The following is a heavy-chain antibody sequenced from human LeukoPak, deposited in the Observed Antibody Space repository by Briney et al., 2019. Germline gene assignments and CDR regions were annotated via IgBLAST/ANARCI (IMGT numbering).Heavy chain of an antibody. D-gene: IGHD5-24*01. CDR3: AGDGYNSRRFFDY. CDR1: GYTFTAYY. Sequence: ASVKVSCKTSGYTFTAYYMHWVRQAPGQGLEWMGRINPNSGGSNYAQKFQGRVTMTSDTSINTAYMELSRLISDDTAVYYCAGDGYNSRRFFDYWGQGTLVTVSS. CDR2: INPNSGGS. V-gene: IGHV1-2*06. J-gene: IGHJ4*02.